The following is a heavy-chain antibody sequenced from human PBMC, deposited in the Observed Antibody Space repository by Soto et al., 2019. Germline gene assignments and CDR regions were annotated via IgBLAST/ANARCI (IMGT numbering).Heavy chain of an antibody. Sequence: QVHLVQSGAEVKKPGASVKVSCKTSGYTFTSYGIGWVRQAPGQGLEWLGWISGYDGRTNLAQKVQDRVTMTTDTSTSTVYMELRSLRSDDTAVYYCAREGDVPYYYYGMDVWGQGTTVTVSS. CDR3: AREGDVPYYYYGMDV. J-gene: IGHJ6*02. CDR2: ISGYDGRT. CDR1: GYTFTSYG. V-gene: IGHV1-18*01. D-gene: IGHD2-21*02.